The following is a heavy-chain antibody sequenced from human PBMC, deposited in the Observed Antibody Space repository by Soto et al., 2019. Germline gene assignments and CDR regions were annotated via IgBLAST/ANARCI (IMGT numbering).Heavy chain of an antibody. CDR2: IYHSGST. D-gene: IGHD2-8*01. CDR3: ARDIMGTNYYYYGMDV. CDR1: GGSISSSNW. V-gene: IGHV4-4*02. J-gene: IGHJ6*02. Sequence: PSETLSLTCAVSGGSISSSNWWSWVRQPPGKGLEWIGEIYHSGSTNNNPYHKRRITISENTTKNQFSLKLSSVTAANTAEYYCARDIMGTNYYYYGMDVWGQGTTVTVSS.